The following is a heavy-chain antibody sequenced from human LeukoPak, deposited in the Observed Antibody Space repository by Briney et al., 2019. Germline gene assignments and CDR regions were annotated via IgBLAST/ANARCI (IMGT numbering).Heavy chain of an antibody. V-gene: IGHV1-2*02. CDR3: ARVPRVFRLANFDY. CDR2: INPNSGGT. D-gene: IGHD6-19*01. CDR1: GYTFTGYY. J-gene: IGHJ4*02. Sequence: GASVKVSCKASGYTFTGYYMHWVRQAPGQGLEWMGWINPNSGGTNYAQKFQGRVTMTRDTSISTAYMELSRLRSDDTAVYYCARVPRVFRLANFDYWGQGTLVTVSS.